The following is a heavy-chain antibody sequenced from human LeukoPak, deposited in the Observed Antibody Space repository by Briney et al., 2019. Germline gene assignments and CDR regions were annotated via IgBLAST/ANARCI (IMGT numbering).Heavy chain of an antibody. CDR3: ARATGSDY. Sequence: KSGGSLRLSCAASGFTFSSYSMNWVRRAPGKGLEWVSSISSSSSYIYFADSVKGRFTISRDNAKNSLYLQMNSLRAEDTAVYYCARATGSDYWGQGTLVTVSS. CDR2: ISSSSSYI. V-gene: IGHV3-21*01. CDR1: GFTFSSYS. D-gene: IGHD1-14*01. J-gene: IGHJ4*02.